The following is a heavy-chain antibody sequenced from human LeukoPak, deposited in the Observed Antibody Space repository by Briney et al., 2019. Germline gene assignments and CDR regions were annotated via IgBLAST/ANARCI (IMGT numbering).Heavy chain of an antibody. J-gene: IGHJ4*02. CDR2: IWDDGSKK. Sequence: GSLSLSCAASGFTFSSYGMHWVRQAPGKGLEWVAVIWDDGSKKHYADSVKGRFTISRDNSKNTLCLQMDSLRAEDTAVYYCARNLGSCSGGTCYEDFWGQGTLVTVSS. CDR3: ARNLGSCSGGTCYEDF. CDR1: GFTFSSYG. V-gene: IGHV3-33*01. D-gene: IGHD2-15*01.